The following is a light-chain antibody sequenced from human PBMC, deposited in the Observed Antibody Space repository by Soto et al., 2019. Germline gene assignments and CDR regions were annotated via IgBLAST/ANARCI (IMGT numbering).Light chain of an antibody. CDR3: QQYGSSGT. CDR1: QSVSNNY. Sequence: EIVLTQSPGTLSLSLGERATLSCRASQSVSNNYLAWYQQKPGQAPRLLIYGASNRATGIPDRFSGSGSGTDFTLTISRLEPEDFAVHYCQQYGSSGTFGQGTKVDIK. V-gene: IGKV3-20*01. CDR2: GAS. J-gene: IGKJ1*01.